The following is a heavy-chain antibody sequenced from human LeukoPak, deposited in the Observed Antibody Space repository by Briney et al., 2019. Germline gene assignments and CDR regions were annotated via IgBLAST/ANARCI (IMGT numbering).Heavy chain of an antibody. V-gene: IGHV3-23*01. J-gene: IGHJ4*02. CDR1: GITLSNYG. CDR3: AKRGVVIRVILVGFHKEAYYFDS. CDR2: ISDSGGST. D-gene: IGHD3-22*01. Sequence: GGSLRLSCGVSGITLSNYGMSWVREALGKGRVWVAGISDSGGSTNYADSVKGRFTISRDNPKNTLYLQMNSLRAEDTAVYFCAKRGVVIRVILVGFHKEAYYFDSWGQGALVTVSS.